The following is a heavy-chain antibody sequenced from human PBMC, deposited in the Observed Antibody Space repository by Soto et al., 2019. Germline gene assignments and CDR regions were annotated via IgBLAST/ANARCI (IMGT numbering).Heavy chain of an antibody. CDR1: GGSFSGYY. D-gene: IGHD3-3*01. CDR3: ARVYYDFWSGYSPYYFDY. Sequence: QVQLQQWGAGLLKPSETLSLTCAVYGGSFSGYYWSWIRQPPGKGLEWIGEINHSGSTNYNPSLKSRVTISVDTSKNQFSLKLSSVTAADTAVYYCARVYYDFWSGYSPYYFDYWGQGTLVTVSS. V-gene: IGHV4-34*01. CDR2: INHSGST. J-gene: IGHJ4*02.